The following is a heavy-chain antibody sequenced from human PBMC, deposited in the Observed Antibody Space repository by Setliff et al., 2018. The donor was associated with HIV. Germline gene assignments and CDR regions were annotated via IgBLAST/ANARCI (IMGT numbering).Heavy chain of an antibody. CDR2: ITDSGGS. Sequence: PSETLSLTCAVYGGSFSGYYWTWIRQSPGKGLEWIGEITDSGGSKYNPSLESRVTISVDTSKNQFSLKLTSVTAADTAVYYCARDGTPLPTGGGYPVGFYDYMDVGGRGTTGTVSS. CDR1: GGSFSGYY. J-gene: IGHJ6*03. V-gene: IGHV4-34*01. CDR3: ARDGTPLPTGGGYPVGFYDYMDV. D-gene: IGHD3-22*01.